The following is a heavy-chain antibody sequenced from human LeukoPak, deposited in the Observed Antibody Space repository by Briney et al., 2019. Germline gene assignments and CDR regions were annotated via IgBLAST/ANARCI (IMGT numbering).Heavy chain of an antibody. CDR3: ARLMVRGVIVWFDP. D-gene: IGHD3-10*01. Sequence: PSETLSLTCTVSGGSISSSSYYWGWIRQPPGKGLEWIGYIYYSGSTNYNPSLKSRVTISVDTSKNQFSLKLSSVTAADTAVYYCARLMVRGVIVWFDPWGQGTLVTVSS. V-gene: IGHV4-61*05. CDR2: IYYSGST. J-gene: IGHJ5*02. CDR1: GGSISSSSYY.